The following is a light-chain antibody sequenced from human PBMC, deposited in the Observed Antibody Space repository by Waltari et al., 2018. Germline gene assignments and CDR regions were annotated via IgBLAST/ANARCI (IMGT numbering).Light chain of an antibody. CDR2: EVT. V-gene: IGLV2-8*01. CDR3: SSYAGRNNLGV. J-gene: IGLJ3*02. CDR1: SSDIGGYSY. Sequence: QSALPQPPSASGSPGQSVTIPCTGTSSDIGGYSYVSWYQQHPGKAPKLMIYEVTKRPSGVPDRFSGSKSGNTASLTVSGLQAEDEADYYCSSYAGRNNLGVFGGGTKLTVL.